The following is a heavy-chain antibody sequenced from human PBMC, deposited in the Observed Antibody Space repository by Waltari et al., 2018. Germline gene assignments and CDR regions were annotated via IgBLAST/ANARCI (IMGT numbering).Heavy chain of an antibody. Sequence: EVQLLESGGGLVQPGGSLRLSCAASGIIFNNFAINWVRLAPGTGLAWVAAITVSDDTFYADSVMGRFTVSRDTSKNTVYLQMNGLRAEDTAIYYCAKPFYNWDDPLHSWGQGTLVAVSS. CDR3: AKPFYNWDDPLHS. CDR1: GIIFNNFA. V-gene: IGHV3-23*01. J-gene: IGHJ4*02. CDR2: ITVSDDT. D-gene: IGHD1-20*01.